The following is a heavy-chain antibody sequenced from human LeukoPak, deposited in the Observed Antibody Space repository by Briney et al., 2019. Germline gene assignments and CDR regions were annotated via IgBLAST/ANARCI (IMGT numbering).Heavy chain of an antibody. CDR2: IYSGGST. CDR1: GFTVSSNY. CDR3: ARDKAVSPYFDY. D-gene: IGHD3-22*01. V-gene: IGHV3-53*01. J-gene: IGHJ4*02. Sequence: GGSLRLSCAASGFTVSSNYMSWVRQAPGKGLEWVSVIYSGGSTYYADSGKGRLTISRDNSKHTLYLQMNSLRAEDTAVYYCARDKAVSPYFDYWGQGTLVTVSS.